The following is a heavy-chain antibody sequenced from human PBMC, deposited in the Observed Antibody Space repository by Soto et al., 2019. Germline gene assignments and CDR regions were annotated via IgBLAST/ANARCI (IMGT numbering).Heavy chain of an antibody. J-gene: IGHJ4*02. Sequence: SKTLSLTCTVSGGSISSYYWSWIRQPPGKGLEWIGYIYYSGSTNYNPSLKSRVTISVDTSKNQFSLKLSSVTAADTAVYYCARATYYYDSSGRSYYFDYWGQGTLVTVSS. CDR1: GGSISSYY. CDR3: ARATYYYDSSGRSYYFDY. V-gene: IGHV4-59*01. D-gene: IGHD3-22*01. CDR2: IYYSGST.